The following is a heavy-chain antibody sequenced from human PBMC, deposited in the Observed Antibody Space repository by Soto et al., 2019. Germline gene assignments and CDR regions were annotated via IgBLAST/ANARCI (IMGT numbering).Heavy chain of an antibody. D-gene: IGHD3-10*02. Sequence: PGGALRVSCSASGFTLSTYGMHWVRQAPGKGLEWVAVISYDGNNKYSADSVKGRFTISRDNSKNTVYLQMNSLRPEDTAVYYCVADYVATDTFDIWGQGTMVTVSS. V-gene: IGHV3-30*03. CDR3: VADYVATDTFDI. J-gene: IGHJ3*02. CDR1: GFTLSTYG. CDR2: ISYDGNNK.